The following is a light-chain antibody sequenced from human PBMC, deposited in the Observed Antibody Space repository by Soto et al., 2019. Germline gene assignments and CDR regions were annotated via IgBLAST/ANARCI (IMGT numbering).Light chain of an antibody. V-gene: IGKV1-5*03. CDR2: KAS. J-gene: IGKJ2*01. CDR3: QQYNRFPYT. CDR1: QSLSYW. Sequence: DIQMTQSPSTLSASVGDTVTITCRASQSLSYWLAWYQQKPGQTPKLLIHKASTLESGVPSRFSGSGSGTEFTLTISSLQPDDFATFYCQQYNRFPYTFAQGTNLEIK.